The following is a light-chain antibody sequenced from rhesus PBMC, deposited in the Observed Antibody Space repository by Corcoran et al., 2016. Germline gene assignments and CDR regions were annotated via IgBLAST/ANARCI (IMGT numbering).Light chain of an antibody. J-gene: IGKJ1*01. Sequence: EIVMTQSPATLSLSPGETATISCRTSQSVSSKLAWYQQKPGQAPRFIIYGASSRATGLPDRFSGSGSGTHFPLTISSLEPEDFAIYYCQEANHLWTFGQGTKVGIK. CDR1: QSVSSK. CDR3: QEANHLWT. CDR2: GAS. V-gene: IGKV3-31*02.